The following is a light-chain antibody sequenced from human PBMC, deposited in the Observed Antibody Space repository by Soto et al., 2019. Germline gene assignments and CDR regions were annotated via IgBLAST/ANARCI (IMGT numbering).Light chain of an antibody. J-gene: IGLJ3*02. CDR1: SSNIGAGYD. CDR2: GNN. V-gene: IGLV1-40*01. Sequence: QSVLTQPPSVSAAPGQRVSISCTGTSSNIGAGYDVHWYQHLPGTAPKLIIYGNNNRPSGVPDRFSGSKSGTSASLAITGLQAEDEADYYCAAWDDNLNGWVFGGGTKLTVL. CDR3: AAWDDNLNGWV.